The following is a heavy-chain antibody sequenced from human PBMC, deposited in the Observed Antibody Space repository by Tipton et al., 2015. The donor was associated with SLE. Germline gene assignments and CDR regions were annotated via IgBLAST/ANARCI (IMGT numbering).Heavy chain of an antibody. CDR3: ASLGY. V-gene: IGHV4-34*01. Sequence: LRLSCTVSGYSISSGYYWSWIRQPPGKGLEWIGEINHSGSTNYNPSLKSRVTISVDTSKNQFSLKLSSVTAADTAVYYCASLGYWGQGTLVTVSS. CDR1: GYSISSGYY. CDR2: INHSGST. J-gene: IGHJ4*02.